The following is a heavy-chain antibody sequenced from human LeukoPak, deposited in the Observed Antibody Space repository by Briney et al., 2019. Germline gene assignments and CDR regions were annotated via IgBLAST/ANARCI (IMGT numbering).Heavy chain of an antibody. CDR1: GFTFSSYA. V-gene: IGHV3-30-3*01. CDR2: ISYDGSNK. CDR3: ARGRQWLVYYFDY. D-gene: IGHD6-19*01. Sequence: GRSLRLSCAASGFTFSSYAMHWVRQAPGKGLEWVAVISYDGSNKYYADSVKGRFTISRDNAKNSLYLQMNSLRAEDTAVYYCARGRQWLVYYFDYWGQGTLVTVSS. J-gene: IGHJ4*02.